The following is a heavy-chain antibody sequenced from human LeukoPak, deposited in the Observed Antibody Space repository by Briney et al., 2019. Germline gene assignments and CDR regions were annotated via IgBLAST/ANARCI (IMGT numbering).Heavy chain of an antibody. CDR2: IYHSGST. J-gene: IGHJ6*04. D-gene: IGHD2-2*01. CDR3: ARVRWGAMCYYYGMDV. V-gene: IGHV4-30-2*01. Sequence: PSQTLSLTCAVSGGSISSGGYSWSWIQQPPGKGLEWIGYIYHSGSTYYNPSLKSRVTISVDRSKNQFSLKLSSVTAADTAVYYCARVRWGAMCYYYGMDVWGKGTTVTVSS. CDR1: GGSISSGGYS.